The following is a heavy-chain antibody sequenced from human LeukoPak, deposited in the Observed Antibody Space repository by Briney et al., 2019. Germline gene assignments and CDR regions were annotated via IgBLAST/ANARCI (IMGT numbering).Heavy chain of an antibody. V-gene: IGHV1-2*02. CDR2: INSDSGGT. D-gene: IGHD4-17*01. CDR1: GYTFTGYY. Sequence: ASVKVSCKASGYTFTGYYIDWVRQAPGQGLEWMGWINSDSGGTNYAQKFQGRVTMTRDTSTSTAYMKLSSLRSDDTAFYYCARDTITVTTPYFDYWGQGTLVTVPS. CDR3: ARDTITVTTPYFDY. J-gene: IGHJ4*02.